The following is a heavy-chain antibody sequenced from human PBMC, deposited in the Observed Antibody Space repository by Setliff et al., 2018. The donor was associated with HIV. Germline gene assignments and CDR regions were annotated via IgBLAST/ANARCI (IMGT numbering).Heavy chain of an antibody. D-gene: IGHD3-10*01. CDR3: ARDLLWFGEFGIVRWFDP. Sequence: ASVKVSCKASGYTFTSYDINWVRQATGQGLEWMGWMNPNSGNTGYAQKFQGRVTMTRNTSISTAYMELSSLRSEDTAVYYCARDLLWFGEFGIVRWFDPWGPGALVTVSS. V-gene: IGHV1-8*01. CDR2: MNPNSGNT. J-gene: IGHJ5*02. CDR1: GYTFTSYD.